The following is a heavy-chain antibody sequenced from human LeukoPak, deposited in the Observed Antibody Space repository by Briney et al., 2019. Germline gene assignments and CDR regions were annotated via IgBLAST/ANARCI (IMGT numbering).Heavy chain of an antibody. Sequence: ASVKVSCKASGYTFTGYYMHWVRQAPGQGLEWMGRINPNSGGTNYAQKFQGRVTMTRDTSISTAYMELSRLRSDYTAVYYCARVGGYSYGYDYWGQGTLVTVSS. V-gene: IGHV1-2*06. CDR2: INPNSGGT. D-gene: IGHD5-18*01. J-gene: IGHJ4*02. CDR1: GYTFTGYY. CDR3: ARVGGYSYGYDY.